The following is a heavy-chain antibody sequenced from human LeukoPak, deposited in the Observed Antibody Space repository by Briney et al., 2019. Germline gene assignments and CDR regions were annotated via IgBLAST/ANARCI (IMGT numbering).Heavy chain of an antibody. D-gene: IGHD3-10*01. V-gene: IGHV4-4*02. Sequence: SGTLSLTCAVSGGSISSNNWWGWVRQPPGKGLEWIGEIYHSGSPNYNPSLKSRVTISVDKSRNHFSLNLSSVTAADTAVYYCARDTLLWFGELLYRALFDYWGQGTLVTVSS. CDR2: IYHSGSP. CDR3: ARDTLLWFGELLYRALFDY. CDR1: GGSISSNNW. J-gene: IGHJ4*02.